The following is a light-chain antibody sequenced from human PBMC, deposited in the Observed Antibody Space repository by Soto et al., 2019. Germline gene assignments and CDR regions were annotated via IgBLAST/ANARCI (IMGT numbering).Light chain of an antibody. CDR3: CSYAGSSTYV. CDR2: EGS. J-gene: IGLJ1*01. V-gene: IGLV2-23*01. Sequence: QSALTQPASVSGSPGQSITISCTGTSSDVGNYDLVSWYQQLPGKAPKFILYEGSKRPSGVSNRFSGSKSGNTASLTISGLQAKDEADYYCCSYAGSSTYVFGTGTKVTVL. CDR1: SSDVGNYDL.